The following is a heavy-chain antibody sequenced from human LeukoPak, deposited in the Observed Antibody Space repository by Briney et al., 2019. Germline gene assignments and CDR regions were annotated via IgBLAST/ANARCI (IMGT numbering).Heavy chain of an antibody. D-gene: IGHD5-12*01. J-gene: IGHJ5*02. CDR3: ARSPGYIGYDHNWFDP. V-gene: IGHV1-69*06. Sequence: ASVKVSCKASGGTFSSYAISWVRQAPGQGLEWMGGIIPIFGTANYAQKFQGRVTITADKSTSTAYMELSSLRSEDTAVYYCARSPGYIGYDHNWFDPWGQGTLVTVSS. CDR1: GGTFSSYA. CDR2: IIPIFGTA.